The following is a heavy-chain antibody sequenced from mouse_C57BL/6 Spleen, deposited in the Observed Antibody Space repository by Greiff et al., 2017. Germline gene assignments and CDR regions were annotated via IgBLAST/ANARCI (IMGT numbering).Heavy chain of an antibody. J-gene: IGHJ4*01. D-gene: IGHD1-1*01. CDR3: ARSQYYGSNYAMDY. Sequence: DVHLVESGGGLVKPGGSLKLSCAASGFTFSDYGMHWVRQAPEKGLEWVAYISSGSSTIYYADTVKGRFTISRDNAKNTLFLQMTSLRSEDTAMYYCARSQYYGSNYAMDYWGQGTSVTVSS. CDR1: GFTFSDYG. V-gene: IGHV5-17*01. CDR2: ISSGSSTI.